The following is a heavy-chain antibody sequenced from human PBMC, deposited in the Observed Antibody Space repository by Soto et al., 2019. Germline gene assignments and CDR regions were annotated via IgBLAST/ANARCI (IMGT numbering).Heavy chain of an antibody. J-gene: IGHJ4*02. V-gene: IGHV1-18*01. CDR1: GYTFINSA. CDR2: ISPYNGNT. D-gene: IGHD3-22*01. Sequence: QVQLVQSGGEVKQPGASVRVSCKATGYTFINSAIAWVRQAPGQGLEWMGWISPYNGNTNYAQRVQGRVTITTDTSTSTAYMEIRSLRSDDPAVYYCARDQSSGVFDYWGQGTLVTVST. CDR3: ARDQSSGVFDY.